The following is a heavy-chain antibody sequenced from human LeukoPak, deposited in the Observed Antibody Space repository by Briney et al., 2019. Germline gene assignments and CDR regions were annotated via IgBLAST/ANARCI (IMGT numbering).Heavy chain of an antibody. V-gene: IGHV4-34*01. Sequence: SETLSLTCAVYGGSFSGYYWSWIHQPPGKGLEWIGEINHSGSTNYNPSLKSRVTISVDTSKNQFSLKLSSVTAADTAVYYCARGRSGYSSSWRFDPWGQGTLVTVSS. CDR3: ARGRSGYSSSWRFDP. J-gene: IGHJ5*02. CDR1: GGSFSGYY. CDR2: INHSGST. D-gene: IGHD6-13*01.